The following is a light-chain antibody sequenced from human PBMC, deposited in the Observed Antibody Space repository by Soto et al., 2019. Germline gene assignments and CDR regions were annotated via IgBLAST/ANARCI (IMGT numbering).Light chain of an antibody. V-gene: IGLV2-8*01. CDR1: SSDVGGYNY. J-gene: IGLJ2*01. Sequence: QSALTQPPSASGSPGQSVTFSCTGTSSDVGGYNYVSWYQQHPGKAPKLMIYEVTERPSGVPDRFSGSKSGNTASLTVSGLQAEDEADYYCSSYAGSNYWVVFGGGTKVTVL. CDR2: EVT. CDR3: SSYAGSNYWVV.